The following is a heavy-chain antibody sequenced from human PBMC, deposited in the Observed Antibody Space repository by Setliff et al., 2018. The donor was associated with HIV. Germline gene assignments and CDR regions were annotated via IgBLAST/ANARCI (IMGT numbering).Heavy chain of an antibody. Sequence: ASVKVSCKASGYTFTRYGISWVRQAPGQGLEWMGWISANNGNTNYAQKLQGRATMTTDTSTSTAYMELRSLRSDDTAVYYCARHASTWYYESSGPPFDYWGQGTLVTVSS. J-gene: IGHJ4*02. V-gene: IGHV1-18*01. CDR3: ARHASTWYYESSGPPFDY. CDR1: GYTFTRYG. CDR2: ISANNGNT. D-gene: IGHD3-22*01.